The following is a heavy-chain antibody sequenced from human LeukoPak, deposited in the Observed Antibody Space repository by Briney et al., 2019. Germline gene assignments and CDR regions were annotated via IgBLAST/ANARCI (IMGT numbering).Heavy chain of an antibody. CDR3: AKGYRRDAFDY. CDR2: INSEGTST. D-gene: IGHD3-16*02. Sequence: GGSLRLSCAASGFTFSYYWMHWVRQAPGKGLVWVSRINSEGTSTSFADSVKGRFTVSRDNAKNTLYLQMNSLRAEDTAVYYCAKGYRRDAFDYWGQGTLVTVSS. J-gene: IGHJ4*02. CDR1: GFTFSYYW. V-gene: IGHV3-74*01.